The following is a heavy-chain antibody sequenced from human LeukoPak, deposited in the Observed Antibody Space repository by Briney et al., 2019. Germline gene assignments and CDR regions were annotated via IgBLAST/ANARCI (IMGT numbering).Heavy chain of an antibody. V-gene: IGHV1-24*01. Sequence: ASVKVSCKVSGYTLTELSLHWVRQAPGKGLEWMGRFDPEDGETIYARKFQGRVTMTEDTSTDTAYMELSSLRSEDTAVYFCAVSLTTGGYYGMNVWGQGTTVTVSS. J-gene: IGHJ6*02. D-gene: IGHD1-1*01. CDR1: GYTLTELS. CDR2: FDPEDGET. CDR3: AVSLTTGGYYGMNV.